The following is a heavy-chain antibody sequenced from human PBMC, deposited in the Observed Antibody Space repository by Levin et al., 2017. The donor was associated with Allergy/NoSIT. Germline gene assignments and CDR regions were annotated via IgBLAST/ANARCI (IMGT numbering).Heavy chain of an antibody. Sequence: PSETLSLTCTVSGGSLSSYYWSWIRQPPGEGLEWIGYIFYTGSAKYNPSLKSRVTISVDTSKNQFSLTLTSVTAADTAVYYCARAGIVAYYHYGLDVWGQGAPVAVSS. V-gene: IGHV4-59*01. CDR2: IFYTGSA. CDR1: GGSLSSYY. J-gene: IGHJ6*02. CDR3: ARAGIVAYYHYGLDV. D-gene: IGHD2-15*01.